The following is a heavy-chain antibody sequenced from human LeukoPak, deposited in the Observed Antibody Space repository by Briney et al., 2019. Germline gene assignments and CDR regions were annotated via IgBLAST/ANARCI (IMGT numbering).Heavy chain of an antibody. V-gene: IGHV1-69*01. CDR2: IIPIFGTA. Sequence: ASVKVSCKASGGTFSSYAISWVRQAPGQGLEWMGGIIPIFGTANYAQKFQGRVTITADESTSTAYMELSSLRSEDTAVYYCARDRKTINGMDVWGQGTTVTVSS. D-gene: IGHD5-12*01. CDR1: GGTFSSYA. CDR3: ARDRKTINGMDV. J-gene: IGHJ6*02.